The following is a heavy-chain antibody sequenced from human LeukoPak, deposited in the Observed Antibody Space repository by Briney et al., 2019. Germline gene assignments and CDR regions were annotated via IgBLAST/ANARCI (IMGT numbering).Heavy chain of an antibody. D-gene: IGHD1-26*01. Sequence: GGSLRLSCAASGFTFSSYDIHWVRQATGKGLEWVSGIGTAGEIYYPGSVKGRFTISRDNSKNTLYLQMNSLRLEDTAVYYCAIQGSGSIVNYYWGQGTLVTVSS. CDR3: AIQGSGSIVNYY. J-gene: IGHJ4*02. CDR1: GFTFSSYD. V-gene: IGHV3-13*01. CDR2: IGTAGEI.